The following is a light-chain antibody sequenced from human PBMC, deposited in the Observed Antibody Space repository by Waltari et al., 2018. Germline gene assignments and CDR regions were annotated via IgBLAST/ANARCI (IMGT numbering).Light chain of an antibody. CDR3: QQYGSSPRT. CDR1: QSVSSNY. V-gene: IGKV3-20*01. J-gene: IGKJ1*01. CDR2: GAS. Sequence: TLSLSPGERATLSCRASQSVSSNYLAWYQQKPGQAPRLLIYGASSRAGGIPDRFSGSGSGTDFTLTITRLEPEDFGVYYCQQYGSSPRTFGQGTKVEI.